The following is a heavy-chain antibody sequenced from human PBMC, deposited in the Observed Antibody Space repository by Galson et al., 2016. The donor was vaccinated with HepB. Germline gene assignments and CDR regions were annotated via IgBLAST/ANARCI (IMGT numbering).Heavy chain of an antibody. D-gene: IGHD3-3*01. CDR1: GFTFRTYA. V-gene: IGHV3-23*01. Sequence: SLRLSCATSGFTFRTYAMGWVRQAPGKGLEWLSSINSAGGLTSYADSVKGRFTISRDNSKNTLYLQMNSLRAEDTAVYYCAVARFLEWFTFDSWGQGTLVTVSS. CDR3: AVARFLEWFTFDS. J-gene: IGHJ4*02. CDR2: INSAGGLT.